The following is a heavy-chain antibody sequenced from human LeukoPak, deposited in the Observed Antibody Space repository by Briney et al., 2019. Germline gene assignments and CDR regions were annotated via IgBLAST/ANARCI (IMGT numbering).Heavy chain of an antibody. CDR3: ARDSIAGNYFDY. V-gene: IGHV1-24*01. J-gene: IGHJ4*02. D-gene: IGHD6-6*01. CDR1: GYTLTELS. Sequence: ASVKVSCKVSGYTLTELSMHWVRQAPGKGLEWMGGFDPEDGETIYAQKFQGRVTMTRDMSTSTVYMELSSLRSEDTAVYYCARDSIAGNYFDYWGQGTLVTVSS. CDR2: FDPEDGET.